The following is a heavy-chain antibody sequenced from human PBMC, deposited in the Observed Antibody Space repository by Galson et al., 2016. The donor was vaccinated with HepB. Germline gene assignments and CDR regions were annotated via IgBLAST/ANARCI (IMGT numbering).Heavy chain of an antibody. J-gene: IGHJ6*04. Sequence: TLSLTCTVSGGSISNSDYYWSWIRQPAGKGLEWIGRIYTSGITNYVPSLQSRVTISVDTSRNQFSLKFSSVTAADTAVYYCARGRNGMDVWGKGTTVTVSS. CDR3: ARGRNGMDV. CDR2: IYTSGIT. CDR1: GGSISNSDYY. V-gene: IGHV4-61*02.